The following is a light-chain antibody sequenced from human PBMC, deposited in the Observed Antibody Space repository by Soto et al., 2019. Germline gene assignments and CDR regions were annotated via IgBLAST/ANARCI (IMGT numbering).Light chain of an antibody. J-gene: IGLJ1*01. CDR1: SSDVGGHNY. Sequence: QSALTQPASVSGSPGQSITISCTGTSSDVGGHNYVSWYQQHPGKAPKLMIYEVTNRPSGVSNRFSGSKSGNTASLTISGPQADDEADYYCGSYTTCSTPYVFGSGTKLTVL. CDR3: GSYTTCSTPYV. V-gene: IGLV2-14*01. CDR2: EVT.